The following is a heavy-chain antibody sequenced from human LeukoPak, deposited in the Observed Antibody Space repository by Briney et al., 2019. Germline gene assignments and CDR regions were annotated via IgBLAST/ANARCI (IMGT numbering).Heavy chain of an antibody. V-gene: IGHV4-39*01. D-gene: IGHD3-10*01. Sequence: XETLSLTCIVSGGSISSSSYYWGWIRQPPGKGLEWIGSIHYSGSTYYNPSLKSRVTISVDTPKNQFSLKLSSVTAADTAVYYCARRAGSGSTKVFDIWGQGTMVTVSS. CDR1: GGSISSSSYY. J-gene: IGHJ3*02. CDR2: IHYSGST. CDR3: ARRAGSGSTKVFDI.